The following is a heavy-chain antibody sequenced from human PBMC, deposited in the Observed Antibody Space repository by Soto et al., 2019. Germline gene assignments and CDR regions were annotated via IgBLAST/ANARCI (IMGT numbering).Heavy chain of an antibody. CDR1: FTSYD. CDR2: MNPNSGDT. V-gene: IGHV1-8*01. D-gene: IGHD6-19*01. CDR3: AGGRGSSDWRFSYYYMAV. J-gene: IGHJ6*02. Sequence: QVQLVQSGAEVKKPGASVKVSCTFTSYDINWVRQATGQGLEWMAWMNPNSGDTRYAQKLQGRVTMTRNTSSFTAYMGLSSLRSEDTAVYSCAGGRGSSDWRFSYYYMAVWGQGTTVTVSS.